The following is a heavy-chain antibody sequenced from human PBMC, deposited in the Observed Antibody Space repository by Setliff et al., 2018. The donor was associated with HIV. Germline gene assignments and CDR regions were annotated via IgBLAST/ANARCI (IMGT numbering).Heavy chain of an antibody. D-gene: IGHD3-3*01. CDR3: ARQFLDWSNDYYSRYYMDV. J-gene: IGHJ6*03. Sequence: ASVKVSCKASGYTFTSYGISWVRQAPGQGLEWMGWISAYKGNTHYAQRLQGRVTMTTDTSTRTAYMELRSQRSDDTAVYYCARQFLDWSNDYYSRYYMDVWGKGTTVTVSS. CDR2: ISAYKGNT. V-gene: IGHV1-18*01. CDR1: GYTFTSYG.